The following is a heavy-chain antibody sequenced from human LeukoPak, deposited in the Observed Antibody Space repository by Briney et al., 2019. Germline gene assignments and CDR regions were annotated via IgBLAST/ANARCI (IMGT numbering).Heavy chain of an antibody. CDR1: GFTFSSYA. D-gene: IGHD3-3*01. Sequence: GGSLRLSCRASGFTFSSYAMTWVRQAPGKGLEWVSVIKTDGTTDYADSAKGRLSISRDNSNNTLYLQMNSLRAEDTAVYYCAKDRGFWSGYLFYYWGQGTLVTVSS. J-gene: IGHJ4*02. V-gene: IGHV3-23*01. CDR2: IKTDGTT. CDR3: AKDRGFWSGYLFYY.